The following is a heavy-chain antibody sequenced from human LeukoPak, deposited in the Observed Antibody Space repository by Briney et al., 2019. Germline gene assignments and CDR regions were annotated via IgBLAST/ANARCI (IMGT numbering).Heavy chain of an antibody. CDR2: ISYDGSNK. CDR1: GFTFSSYA. Sequence: GGSLRLSCAASGFTFSSYAMHWVRQAPGKGVEWVAVISYDGSNKYYADSVKGRVTISRDNSKKTLYMQMNSLRAEDTAVYYCARDGAVEMATIFGGYFDYWGQGTLVTVSS. CDR3: ARDGAVEMATIFGGYFDY. J-gene: IGHJ4*02. D-gene: IGHD5-24*01. V-gene: IGHV3-30-3*01.